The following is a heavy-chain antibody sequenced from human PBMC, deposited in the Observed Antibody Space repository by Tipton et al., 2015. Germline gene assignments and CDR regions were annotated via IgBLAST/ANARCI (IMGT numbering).Heavy chain of an antibody. CDR2: LYFSGST. CDR1: GGSISSSSYY. CDR3: VGGLSGYDPFDY. D-gene: IGHD5-12*01. V-gene: IGHV4-39*07. Sequence: LRLSCTVSGGSISSSSYYWAWIRQPPGKGLEWIGSLYFSGSTYYNPSLKSRVTMSVATSKNQFSLRLSSVTAADTAVYYCVGGLSGYDPFDYWGQGALVTVSS. J-gene: IGHJ4*02.